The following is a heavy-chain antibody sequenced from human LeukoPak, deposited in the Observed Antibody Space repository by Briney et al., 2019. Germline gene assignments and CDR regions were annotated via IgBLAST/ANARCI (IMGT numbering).Heavy chain of an antibody. CDR1: GFTFSSYA. D-gene: IGHD6-19*01. V-gene: IGHV3-64*01. CDR3: ARGPIAVAGATYYYYYYYMDV. CDR2: ISSNGGST. J-gene: IGHJ6*03. Sequence: GGSLRLSCAASGFTFSSYAMHWVRQAPGKGLEYVSAISSNGGSTYYANSVKGRFTISRDNSKNTLYLQMGSLRAEDTAVYYCARGPIAVAGATYYYYYYYMDVWGKGTTVTVSS.